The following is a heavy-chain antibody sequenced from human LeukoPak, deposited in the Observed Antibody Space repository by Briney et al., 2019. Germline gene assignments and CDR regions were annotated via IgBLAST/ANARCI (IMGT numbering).Heavy chain of an antibody. Sequence: GGSLRLSCAASGFTFSSYGMHWVRQAPGKGLEWVAFIRYDGSNKYYADSVKGRFTISRDNSKNTLYLQMNSLRAEDTAVNYCAKDGWLARIFDYWGQGTLVTVSS. D-gene: IGHD6-19*01. CDR2: IRYDGSNK. V-gene: IGHV3-30*02. CDR1: GFTFSSYG. CDR3: AKDGWLARIFDY. J-gene: IGHJ4*02.